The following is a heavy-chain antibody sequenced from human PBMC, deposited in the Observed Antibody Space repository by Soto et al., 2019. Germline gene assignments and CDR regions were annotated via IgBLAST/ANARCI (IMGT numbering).Heavy chain of an antibody. CDR1: GGSISSGDYY. CDR3: ARDKKAVAGRIDY. V-gene: IGHV4-30-4*01. D-gene: IGHD6-19*01. J-gene: IGHJ4*02. Sequence: SETLSLTCTVSGGSISSGDYYWSWIRQPPGKGLEWIGYIYYSGSTYYNPSLKSRVTISVDTSKNQFSLKLSSVTAADTAVYYCARDKKAVAGRIDYWGQGTLVTVSS. CDR2: IYYSGST.